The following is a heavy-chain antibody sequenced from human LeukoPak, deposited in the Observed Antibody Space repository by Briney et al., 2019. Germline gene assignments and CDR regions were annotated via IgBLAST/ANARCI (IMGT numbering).Heavy chain of an antibody. CDR3: ARRGVGAQYYFDN. CDR1: GYSFTSYW. Sequence: GESLKISCKGSGYSFTSYWIGWVRQMPGKGLEWMGIIYPGDSATRYSPSFQGQVTLSDDKSISTAYLQWSTLKASDTAMYYCARRGVGAQYYFDNWGQGTLVTVSS. V-gene: IGHV5-51*01. D-gene: IGHD1-26*01. CDR2: IYPGDSAT. J-gene: IGHJ4*02.